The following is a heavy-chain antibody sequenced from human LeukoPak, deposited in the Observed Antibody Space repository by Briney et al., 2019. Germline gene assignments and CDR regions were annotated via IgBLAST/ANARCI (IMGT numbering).Heavy chain of an antibody. Sequence: ASVKVSCKASGYTFTSYDINWVRQATGQGLEWMGWMNPNSGNTGYAQKFQGRVTMTRYTSISTAYMELSSLRSEDTAVYYCARYDGGEYYYYGMDVWGQGTTVTVSS. J-gene: IGHJ6*02. CDR1: GYTFTSYD. CDR2: MNPNSGNT. D-gene: IGHD4-23*01. V-gene: IGHV1-8*01. CDR3: ARYDGGEYYYYGMDV.